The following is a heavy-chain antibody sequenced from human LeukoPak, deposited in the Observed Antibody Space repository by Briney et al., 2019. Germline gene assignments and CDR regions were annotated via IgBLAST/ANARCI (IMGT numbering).Heavy chain of an antibody. D-gene: IGHD1-26*01. CDR1: GYTFTGYY. CDR2: INPNSGGT. CDR3: ARDRVAGAASSSEY. J-gene: IGHJ4*02. V-gene: IGHV1-2*02. Sequence: WASVKVSCKASGYTFTGYYMHWVRQAPGQGLEWMGWINPNSGGTYYAQKFQGRVTMTRDTSISTAYMELGRLRSDDTAVYYCARDRVAGAASSSEYWGQGTLVTVSS.